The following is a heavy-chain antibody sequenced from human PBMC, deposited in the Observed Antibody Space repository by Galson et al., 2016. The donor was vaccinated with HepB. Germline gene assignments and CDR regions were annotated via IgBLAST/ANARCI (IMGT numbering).Heavy chain of an antibody. Sequence: SLRLSCAVPGFSLTHYEMNWVRQAPGKGLEWLSYSRYSGTIFYADSVKGRFTISRDDADNSLHLQMNNVIVDDTAVYYCVRGTGKSWSGYKRSYYYTMEVWGRGTTVIVSS. CDR2: SRYSGTI. V-gene: IGHV3-69-1*01. CDR1: GFSLTHYE. D-gene: IGHD2-2*02. J-gene: IGHJ6*02. CDR3: VRGTGKSWSGYKRSYYYTMEV.